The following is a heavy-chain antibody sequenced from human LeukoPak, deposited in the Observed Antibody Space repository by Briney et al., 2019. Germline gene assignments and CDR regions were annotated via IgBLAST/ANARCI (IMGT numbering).Heavy chain of an antibody. V-gene: IGHV4-59*12. CDR3: ARLPHSGPSRFVGYYYYYMDV. D-gene: IGHD2-15*01. Sequence: SETLSLTCTVSGGSISSYYWSWIRQPPGKGLEWIGYIYYSGSTNYNPSLKSRVTISVDTSKNQFSLKLSSVTAADTAVYYCARLPHSGPSRFVGYYYYYMDVWGKGTTVTISS. CDR1: GGSISSYY. CDR2: IYYSGST. J-gene: IGHJ6*03.